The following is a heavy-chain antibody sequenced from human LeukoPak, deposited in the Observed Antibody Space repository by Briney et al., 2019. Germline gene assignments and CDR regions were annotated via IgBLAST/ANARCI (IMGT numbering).Heavy chain of an antibody. Sequence: SETLSLTCTVSGGSISSYYWSWIRQPPGKGLEWIGYIYYSGSTNYNPSLKSRVTISVDTSKNQFSLKLSSVTAADTAVYYCARASPSMYYYGSGSYFPYFGYYYYMDVWGKGTTVTISS. CDR1: GGSISSYY. CDR2: IYYSGST. D-gene: IGHD3-10*01. CDR3: ARASPSMYYYGSGSYFPYFGYYYYMDV. J-gene: IGHJ6*03. V-gene: IGHV4-59*01.